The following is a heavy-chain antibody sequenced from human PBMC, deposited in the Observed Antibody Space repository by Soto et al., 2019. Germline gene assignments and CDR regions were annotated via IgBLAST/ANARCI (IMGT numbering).Heavy chain of an antibody. CDR3: AKSLDYYYYYGMDV. V-gene: IGHV3-23*01. J-gene: IGHJ6*02. CDR2: ISGSGGST. Sequence: GGSLRLSCAASGFTFSSYAMSWVRQAPGKGLEWVSAISGSGGSTYYADSVKGRFTISRDNSKNTLYLQMNSLRAEDTAVYYCAKSLDYYYYYGMDVWGQGTTVTVSS. CDR1: GFTFSSYA.